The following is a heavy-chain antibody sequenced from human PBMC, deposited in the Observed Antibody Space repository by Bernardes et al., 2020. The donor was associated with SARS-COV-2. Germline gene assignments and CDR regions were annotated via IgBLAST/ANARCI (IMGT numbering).Heavy chain of an antibody. V-gene: IGHV3-23*01. CDR2: ISGSGGST. CDR1: GFTFSSYA. Sequence: GGSLRLSCAASGFTFSSYAMSWVRQAPGKGLEWVSAISGSGGSTYYADSVKGRFTISRDNSKNTLYLQMNSLRAEDTAVYYCAKDGLGAAPLGYCSSTSCPNWLVRWFDPWGQGTLVTVSS. CDR3: AKDGLGAAPLGYCSSTSCPNWLVRWFDP. J-gene: IGHJ5*02. D-gene: IGHD2-2*01.